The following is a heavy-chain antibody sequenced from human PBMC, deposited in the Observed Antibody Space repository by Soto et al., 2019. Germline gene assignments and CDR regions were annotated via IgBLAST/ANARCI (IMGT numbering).Heavy chain of an antibody. CDR1: GFTFSEYS. D-gene: IGHD3-9*01. CDR3: VKVSTFHDILPGYYYTNFFDP. V-gene: IGHV3-64D*06. CDR2: ISSDGDIT. J-gene: IGHJ5*02. Sequence: GALRVSCSASGFTFSEYSMHWVRQAPGKGLQYVSTISSDGDITYYADSVKGRFTISRDNSKNTLYLQMNSLRPEDPAVYYCVKVSTFHDILPGYYYTNFFDPCGQGTVVTVPQ.